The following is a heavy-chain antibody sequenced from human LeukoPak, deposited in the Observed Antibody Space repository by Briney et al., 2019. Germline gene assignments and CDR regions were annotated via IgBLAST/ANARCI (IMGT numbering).Heavy chain of an antibody. V-gene: IGHV3-23*01. J-gene: IGHJ4*02. Sequence: GGSLRLSCAASGFTFSSYAMSWVRQAPGKGLEWVSAISGSGGSTYYADSVKGRFTISRDNSKNALYLQMNSLRAEDTAVYYCANGGYYYDSSGYYYSQPPNDYWGQGTLVTVSS. D-gene: IGHD3-22*01. CDR1: GFTFSSYA. CDR2: ISGSGGST. CDR3: ANGGYYYDSSGYYYSQPPNDY.